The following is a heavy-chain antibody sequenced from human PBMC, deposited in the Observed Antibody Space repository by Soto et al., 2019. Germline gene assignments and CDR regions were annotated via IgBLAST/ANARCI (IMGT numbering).Heavy chain of an antibody. CDR2: ISGSGGST. Sequence: PGESLSLSCAASGFTFSSYAMSWVRQAPGKGLEWVSAISGSGGSTYYADSVKGRFTISRDNSKNTLYLQMNSLRAEDTAVYYCANDRDGSSRPQYYFDYWGQGTLVTVSS. CDR3: ANDRDGSSRPQYYFDY. D-gene: IGHD6-6*01. J-gene: IGHJ4*02. V-gene: IGHV3-23*01. CDR1: GFTFSSYA.